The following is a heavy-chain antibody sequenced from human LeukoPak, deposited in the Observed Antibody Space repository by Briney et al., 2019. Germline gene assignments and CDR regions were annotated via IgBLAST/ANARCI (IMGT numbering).Heavy chain of an antibody. V-gene: IGHV4-39*01. CDR1: GGSISSSDYY. J-gene: IGHJ4*02. CDR2: IYYTGNT. D-gene: IGHD4-17*01. Sequence: SETLSLTCTVSGGSISSSDYYWGWIRQSPGKGLEWIGSIYYTGNTYYNASLRSRVTISVDTSKNQFSLKLTSVTAADTAIYYCARRVRGDFGGHFDSGAREPWSPSPQ. CDR3: ARRVRGDFGGHFDS.